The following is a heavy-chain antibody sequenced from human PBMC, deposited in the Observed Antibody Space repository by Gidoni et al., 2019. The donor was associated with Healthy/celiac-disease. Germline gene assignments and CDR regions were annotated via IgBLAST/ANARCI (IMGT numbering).Heavy chain of an antibody. J-gene: IGHJ4*02. CDR3: ARGINYYGSDPHFDY. CDR2: IGTAGDT. Sequence: EVQLLESGGGLVQPGGSLRLSCAASGFTFSSYDMHWVRQATGKSLEWVSAIGTAGDTYYTGSVKGRFTISRENAKNSLYLQMNSLRAGDTAVYYCARGINYYGSDPHFDYWGQGTLVTVSS. V-gene: IGHV3-13*04. CDR1: GFTFSSYD. D-gene: IGHD3-10*01.